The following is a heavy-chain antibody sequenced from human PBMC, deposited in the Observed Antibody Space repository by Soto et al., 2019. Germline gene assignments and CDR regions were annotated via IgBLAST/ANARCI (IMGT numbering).Heavy chain of an antibody. CDR3: AKKVNSGPGSQYFDY. Sequence: GGSLRLSCAASGFTFSSYSMSWVRQAPGKGLEWVSGFRTGADDGTTYYADSVKGRFTISRDISKNTLFLQMNSLRAEDTAIYYCAKKVNSGPGSQYFDYWGQGALVTVSS. CDR2: FRTGADDGTT. CDR1: GFTFSSYS. D-gene: IGHD3-10*01. J-gene: IGHJ4*02. V-gene: IGHV3-23*01.